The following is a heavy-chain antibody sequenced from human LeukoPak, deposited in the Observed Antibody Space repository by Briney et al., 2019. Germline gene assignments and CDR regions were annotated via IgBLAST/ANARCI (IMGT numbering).Heavy chain of an antibody. CDR1: GFTFSSYG. CDR2: IWYDGSNK. CDR3: ARDLDGWDYYDSSGYYDAFDI. D-gene: IGHD3-22*01. V-gene: IGHV3-33*01. J-gene: IGHJ3*02. Sequence: GGSLRLSCAASGFTFSSYGMHWVRQAPGKGLEWVAVIWYDGSNKYYADSVKGRFTISRDNSKNTLYLQMNSLRAEDTAVYYCARDLDGWDYYDSSGYYDAFDIWSQGTMVTVSS.